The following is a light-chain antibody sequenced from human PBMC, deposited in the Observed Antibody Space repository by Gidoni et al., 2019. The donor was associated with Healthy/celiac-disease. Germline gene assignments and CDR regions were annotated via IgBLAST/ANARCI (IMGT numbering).Light chain of an antibody. Sequence: DIQMTQSPSSLSASVGDRVTITCRASHSISSYLNLYQQKPGKAPKLLIYAASSLQSGVPSRFRGSGSGTDFTRIISSLQPEDFATYYCQQSYSTHWTFXXXTKVEIK. CDR2: AAS. CDR3: QQSYSTHWT. J-gene: IGKJ1*01. CDR1: HSISSY. V-gene: IGKV1-39*01.